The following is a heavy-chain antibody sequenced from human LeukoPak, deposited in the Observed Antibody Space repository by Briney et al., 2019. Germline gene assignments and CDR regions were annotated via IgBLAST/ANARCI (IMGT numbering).Heavy chain of an antibody. J-gene: IGHJ4*02. D-gene: IGHD3-16*02. Sequence: GGSLRLSCAASGFTFSSYAMSWVRQAPGKGLEWVPAISGSGGSTYYADSVKGRFTISRDNSKNTLYLQMNSLRAEDTAVYYCARESYDYVWGSYRPGEYWGQGTLVTVSS. CDR2: ISGSGGST. V-gene: IGHV3-23*01. CDR3: ARESYDYVWGSYRPGEY. CDR1: GFTFSSYA.